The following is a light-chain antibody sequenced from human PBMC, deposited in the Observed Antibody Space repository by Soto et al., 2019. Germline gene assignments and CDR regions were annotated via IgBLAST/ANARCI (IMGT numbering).Light chain of an antibody. CDR3: TAYAGGNNV. CDR1: SSDVGGYNY. V-gene: IGLV2-8*01. J-gene: IGLJ1*01. CDR2: EVN. Sequence: QSVLTQPPSASGSPGQSVTISCTGTSSDVGGYNYVSWYQQQPGKVPKLMGYEVNKRPSRVPDRCSGSKSGNTASLTVCGLQAEDEADYDCTAYAGGNNVFGTGTKLTVL.